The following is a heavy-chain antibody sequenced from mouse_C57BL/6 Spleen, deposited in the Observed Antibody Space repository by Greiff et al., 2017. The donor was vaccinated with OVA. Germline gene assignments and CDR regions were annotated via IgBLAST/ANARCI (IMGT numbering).Heavy chain of an antibody. D-gene: IGHD1-1*01. CDR2: IDPSDSYT. CDR3: ARSIYYYGSSFFWYFDV. J-gene: IGHJ1*03. Sequence: QVQLQQPGAELVMPGASVKLSCKASGYTFTSYWMHWVKQRPGQGLELLGEIDPSDSYTNYNQKFKGKSTVTVDKSSSTAYMQLSSLTSEDSAVYYCARSIYYYGSSFFWYFDVWGTGTTVTVSS. V-gene: IGHV1-69*01. CDR1: GYTFTSYW.